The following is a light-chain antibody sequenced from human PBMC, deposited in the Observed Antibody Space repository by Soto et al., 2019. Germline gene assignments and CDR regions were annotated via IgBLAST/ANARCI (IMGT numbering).Light chain of an antibody. V-gene: IGKV3-11*01. CDR2: DAS. CDR1: QSVSSY. J-gene: IGKJ1*01. Sequence: EIVLTQSPATLSLSPGERATLSCRASQSVSSYLAWYQQKPGQAPRLLIYDASNRATGIPARFSGSGSGTDFSLTISRLEPEYFAVYYYQQRSNWPPTFGQGTKVEIK. CDR3: QQRSNWPPT.